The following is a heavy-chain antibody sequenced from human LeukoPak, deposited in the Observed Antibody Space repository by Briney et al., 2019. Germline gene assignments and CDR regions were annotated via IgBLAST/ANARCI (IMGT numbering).Heavy chain of an antibody. J-gene: IGHJ6*02. D-gene: IGHD5-18*01. CDR3: ARDRGIQLWLRGGYYGMDV. V-gene: IGHV3-33*01. Sequence: GASLRLSCAAAGFTFSSYGMHWVRQAPGEGLEWVAVIWYDGSNKYYADSVKGRFTISRDNTKNTQYLQMNSLRAEDTAVYYCARDRGIQLWLRGGYYGMDVWGQGTTVTVSS. CDR1: GFTFSSYG. CDR2: IWYDGSNK.